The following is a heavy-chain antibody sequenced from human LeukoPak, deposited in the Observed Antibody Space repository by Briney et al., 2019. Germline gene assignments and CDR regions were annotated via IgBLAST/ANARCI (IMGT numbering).Heavy chain of an antibody. CDR1: GDSITSYNW. Sequence: PSGTLSLTCAVSGDSITSYNWWSWVRQPPGKGLEWVGEIYHSGSTNYNPSLESRVTISIDKSKNQFSLKLSSVTAADTAVYYCARLRAAAGLYYFDYWGQGTLVTVSS. J-gene: IGHJ4*02. D-gene: IGHD6-13*01. V-gene: IGHV4-4*02. CDR2: IYHSGST. CDR3: ARLRAAAGLYYFDY.